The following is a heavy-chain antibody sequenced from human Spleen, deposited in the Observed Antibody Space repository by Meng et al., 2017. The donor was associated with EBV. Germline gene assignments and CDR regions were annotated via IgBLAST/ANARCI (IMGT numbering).Heavy chain of an antibody. CDR3: ATYRGHYYFDF. V-gene: IGHV4-4*02. CDR1: GDSISSRNW. CDR2: VYHAGNI. J-gene: IGHJ4*02. Sequence: QVPRQESGPGLVRPSGTLSLTCAVSGDSISSRNWWIWVRQPPGKGLEWIGEVYHAGNINYNPSLESRVTISIDKSKNQFSLNLTSVTAADTAVYYCATYRGHYYFDFWGQGTLVTVSS. D-gene: IGHD3-16*02.